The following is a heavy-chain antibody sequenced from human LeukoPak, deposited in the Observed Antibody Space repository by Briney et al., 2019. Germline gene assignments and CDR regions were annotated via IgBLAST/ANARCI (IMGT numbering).Heavy chain of an antibody. V-gene: IGHV3-9*01. Sequence: GGSLRLSCAASGFTFDDYAMHWVRQAPGKGLEWVSGISWNSGSIGYADSVKGRFTISRDNAKNSLNLQMNSLRAEDTALYYCAKDRAAIIGLFDYWGQGTLVTVSS. J-gene: IGHJ4*02. CDR3: AKDRAAIIGLFDY. CDR2: ISWNSGSI. CDR1: GFTFDDYA. D-gene: IGHD2-2*01.